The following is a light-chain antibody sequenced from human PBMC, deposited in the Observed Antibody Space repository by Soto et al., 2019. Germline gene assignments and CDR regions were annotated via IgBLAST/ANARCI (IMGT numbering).Light chain of an antibody. CDR2: GAS. CDR1: QSVSSN. Sequence: VVMKQSPATLSVYPGERATLSCRASQSVSSNLAWYQQKPGQAPRLLIYGASTRATGIPARFSGSGSGTEFTLTISSLQSEDFAVYYCQQYNNWPRTCGQGTKV. CDR3: QQYNNWPRT. J-gene: IGKJ1*01. V-gene: IGKV3-15*01.